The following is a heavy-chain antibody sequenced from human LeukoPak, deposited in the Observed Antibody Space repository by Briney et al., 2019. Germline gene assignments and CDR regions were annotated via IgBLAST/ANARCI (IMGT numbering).Heavy chain of an antibody. CDR1: GGSFSGYY. V-gene: IGHV4-34*01. Sequence: SETLSLTCAVYGGSFSGYYWSWIRQPPGKGLEWIGEINHSGSTNYNPSLKSRVTISVDTSKNQFSLKLSSVTAADTAVYYCARQWESDIVVVPAANRHAFDIWGQGTMVTVSS. CDR2: INHSGST. D-gene: IGHD2-2*01. J-gene: IGHJ3*02. CDR3: ARQWESDIVVVPAANRHAFDI.